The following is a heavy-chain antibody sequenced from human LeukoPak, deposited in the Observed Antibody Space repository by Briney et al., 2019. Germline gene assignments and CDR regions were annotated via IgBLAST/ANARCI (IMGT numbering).Heavy chain of an antibody. J-gene: IGHJ3*02. CDR1: GGSFSGYY. D-gene: IGHD3-22*01. CDR2: INHSGST. Sequence: SETLSLTCAVYGGSFSGYYWSWIRQPPGKGLEWIGEINHSGSTNYNPSLKSRVTISVDTSKNQFSLKLSSVTAADTAVYYCARGADYDSSGYTDFDIWGQGTIVTVSS. CDR3: ARGADYDSSGYTDFDI. V-gene: IGHV4-34*01.